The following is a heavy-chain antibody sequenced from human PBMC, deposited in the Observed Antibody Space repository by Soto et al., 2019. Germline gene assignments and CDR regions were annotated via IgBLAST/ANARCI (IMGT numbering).Heavy chain of an antibody. V-gene: IGHV3-33*01. CDR2: IWYDGSNK. D-gene: IGHD2-2*01. Sequence: PGGSLRLSCAASGFTFSSYGMHWVRQAPGKGLEWVAVIWYDGSNKYYADSVKGRFTISRDNSKNTLYLQMNSLRAEDTAVYYCAREGVPDAFDIWGQGTMVTVSS. CDR1: GFTFSSYG. J-gene: IGHJ3*02. CDR3: AREGVPDAFDI.